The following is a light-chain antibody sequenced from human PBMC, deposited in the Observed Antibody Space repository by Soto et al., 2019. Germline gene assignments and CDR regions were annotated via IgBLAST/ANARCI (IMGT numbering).Light chain of an antibody. CDR2: RSD. CDR1: TSNIGHNY. CDR3: ASWDDSLSGFV. Sequence: QPVLTQPPSASGTPGQRVTISCSGTTSNIGHNYVCWYQQLPGSTPKLLILRSDQRPSGVPDRFSGSKSGTSASLTIGGLRSEDEADYYCASWDDSLSGFVFGTGTKVTVL. V-gene: IGLV1-47*01. J-gene: IGLJ1*01.